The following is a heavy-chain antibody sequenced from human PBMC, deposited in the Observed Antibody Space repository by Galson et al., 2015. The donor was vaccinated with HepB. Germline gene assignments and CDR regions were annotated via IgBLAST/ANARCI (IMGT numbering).Heavy chain of an antibody. V-gene: IGHV3-53*01. CDR2: ISGDGRT. CDR3: AISEGEGIAVKFDS. CDR1: GFIVNSNY. D-gene: IGHD2-21*01. Sequence: SLRLSCAASGFIVNSNYMYWVRQAPGKGLEWVSSISGDGRTQYADSVKGRFTTSRDNSKNILYLQMNSIRAEDTAVYYCAISEGEGIAVKFDSWGQGTLVTVSS. J-gene: IGHJ4*02.